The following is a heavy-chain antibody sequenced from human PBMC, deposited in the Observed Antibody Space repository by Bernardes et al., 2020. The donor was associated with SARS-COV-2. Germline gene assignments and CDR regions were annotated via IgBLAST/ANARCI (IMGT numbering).Heavy chain of an antibody. V-gene: IGHV3-23*01. CDR2: ISGASGT. J-gene: IGHJ4*02. CDR3: AKGSGYRFDY. Sequence: GSLRLSCAAAGFPFSTSVMRWVRQAPGKGLEWVSTISGASGTYYADSVKGRFTISRDNSKNTVYLQMNNLRAEDTAIYYCAKGSGYRFDYWGQGTLVTVSS. D-gene: IGHD5-12*01. CDR1: GFPFSTSV.